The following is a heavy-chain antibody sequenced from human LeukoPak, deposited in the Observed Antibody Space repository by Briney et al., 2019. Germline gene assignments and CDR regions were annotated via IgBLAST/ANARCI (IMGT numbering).Heavy chain of an antibody. V-gene: IGHV1-8*03. D-gene: IGHD3-22*01. CDR3: ARSAAPYYYDSSGYRDDAFDI. CDR2: MNPNSGNT. CDR1: GYTFTSYD. Sequence: ASVKVSCKASGYTFTSYDINWVRQATGQGLEWMGWMNPNSGNTGYAQKFQGRVTITRNTSISTAYMELSSLRSEDTAVYYCARSAAPYYYDSSGYRDDAFDIWGQGTMVTVSS. J-gene: IGHJ3*02.